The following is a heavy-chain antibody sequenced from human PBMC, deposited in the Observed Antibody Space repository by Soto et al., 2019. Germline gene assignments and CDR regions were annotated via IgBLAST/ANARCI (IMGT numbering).Heavy chain of an antibody. CDR1: GYTFTTYT. CDR2: INAGNGDT. J-gene: IGHJ5*02. Sequence: SCKASGYTFTTYTMHWVRQAPGQRLEWMGWINAGNGDTKYSQKFQGRVTITRDTSASTAYMELSSLRSEDTAIYYCARGPPRNWFDPWGQGTLVTVSS. V-gene: IGHV1-3*01. CDR3: ARGPPRNWFDP.